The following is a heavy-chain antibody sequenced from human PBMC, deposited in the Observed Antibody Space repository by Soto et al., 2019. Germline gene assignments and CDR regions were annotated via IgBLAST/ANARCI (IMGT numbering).Heavy chain of an antibody. CDR3: ARDVGSGTPMPYYYYYYGMDV. V-gene: IGHV4-59*01. J-gene: IGHJ6*02. CDR1: GGSISSYY. D-gene: IGHD3-10*01. Sequence: TLSLTCTVSGGSISSYYWSWIRQPPGKGLEWIGYIYYSGSTNYNPSLKSRVTISVDTSKNQFSLKLSSVTAADTAVYYCARDVGSGTPMPYYYYYYGMDVWGQGATVTVSS. CDR2: IYYSGST.